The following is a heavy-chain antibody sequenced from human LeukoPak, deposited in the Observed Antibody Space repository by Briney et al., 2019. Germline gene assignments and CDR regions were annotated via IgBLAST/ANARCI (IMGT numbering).Heavy chain of an antibody. CDR1: GFTFSDYS. V-gene: IGHV3-21*01. Sequence: GGSLRLSCAASGFTFSDYSMNWVRQAPGKGLERVSSISSGSTYIYYADSVKGRFTISRDNAKNSLYLQMNSLRAEDTSVYYCVRVKYYDLSSGYYGVSWGQGTLVTVSS. CDR3: VRVKYYDLSSGYYGVS. D-gene: IGHD3-9*01. CDR2: ISSGSTYI. J-gene: IGHJ4*02.